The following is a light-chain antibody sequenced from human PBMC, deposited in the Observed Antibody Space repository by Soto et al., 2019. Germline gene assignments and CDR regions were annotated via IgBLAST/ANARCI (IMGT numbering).Light chain of an antibody. Sequence: QYALTQPRSVSGYPGQSVTSSHSGTSTDVGGYSYVSWYQQRPGKAPKLMFYDVITRPSGVPDRFSGSKSGNTASLTISGLQAEDEGDYFCCSYAGSYTFVFGTGTKLTVL. CDR1: STDVGGYSY. CDR2: DVI. V-gene: IGLV2-11*01. CDR3: CSYAGSYTFV. J-gene: IGLJ1*01.